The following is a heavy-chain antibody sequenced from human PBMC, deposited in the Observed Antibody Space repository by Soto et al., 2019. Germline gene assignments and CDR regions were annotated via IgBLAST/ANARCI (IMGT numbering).Heavy chain of an antibody. J-gene: IGHJ4*02. Sequence: SETLSLTCTVSGGSISSYYWSWIRQPPGKGLEWIGYIYYSGSTNYNPSLKSRVTISVDTSKNQFSLKLSSVTAADTAVYYCARDSGSYFEFDYWGQGTLVTVSS. CDR1: GGSISSYY. CDR2: IYYSGST. V-gene: IGHV4-59*01. D-gene: IGHD1-26*01. CDR3: ARDSGSYFEFDY.